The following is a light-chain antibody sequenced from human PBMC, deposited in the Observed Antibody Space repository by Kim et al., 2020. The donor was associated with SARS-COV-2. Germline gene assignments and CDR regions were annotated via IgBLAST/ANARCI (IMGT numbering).Light chain of an antibody. CDR1: ILRTYY. CDR3: NSRDATYTHWI. J-gene: IGLJ2*01. Sequence: ALGQTVKLTCQGDILRTYYASWYQQKPGPAPLLVIYAANKRPSGIPDRFSGSSSGDTASLTITGALAEDEADYYCNSRDATYTHWIFGGGTQLTVL. CDR2: AAN. V-gene: IGLV3-19*01.